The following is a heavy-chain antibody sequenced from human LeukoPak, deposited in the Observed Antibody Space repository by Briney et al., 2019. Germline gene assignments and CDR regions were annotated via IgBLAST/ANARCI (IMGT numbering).Heavy chain of an antibody. D-gene: IGHD5-24*01. V-gene: IGHV3-48*01. J-gene: IGHJ1*01. Sequence: GGSLRLSCAASGFTFSSYSMNWVRQAPGKGLEWLSYITGGSSRATSYADSVKGRFTISRDNAKNSLDPQMTSLRAEDTAIYYCASLHNWALWGQGTLVTVSS. CDR3: ASLHNWAL. CDR2: ITGGSSRAT. CDR1: GFTFSSYS.